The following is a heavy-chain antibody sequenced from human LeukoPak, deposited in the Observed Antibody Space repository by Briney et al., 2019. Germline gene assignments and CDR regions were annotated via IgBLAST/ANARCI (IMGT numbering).Heavy chain of an antibody. D-gene: IGHD6-13*01. V-gene: IGHV4-31*03. CDR3: ARGSSWDGLDY. Sequence: SETLSLTCTVSGGSISSGGYYWSWIRQHPGKGLEWIGYIYYSGSTYYNPSLKSRVTISVDTSKNQFSLKLSSVTAADTAVYYCARGSSWDGLDYWGQGTLVTVSS. CDR2: IYYSGST. J-gene: IGHJ4*02. CDR1: GGSISSGGYY.